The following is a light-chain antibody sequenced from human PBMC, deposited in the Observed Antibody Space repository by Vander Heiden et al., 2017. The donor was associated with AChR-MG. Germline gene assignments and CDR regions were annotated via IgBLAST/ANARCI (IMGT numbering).Light chain of an antibody. J-gene: IGLJ3*02. V-gene: IGLV2-23*01. Sequence: QSALTQPAPGSGSPGQSITISCTGTSSDVGSYNLVSWYQQHPGKAPKLMIYEGSKRPSGVSNRFSGSKSGNTASLTISGLQPEDEADYYCCSYAGSSRVFGGGTKLTVL. CDR3: CSYAGSSRV. CDR2: EGS. CDR1: SSDVGSYNL.